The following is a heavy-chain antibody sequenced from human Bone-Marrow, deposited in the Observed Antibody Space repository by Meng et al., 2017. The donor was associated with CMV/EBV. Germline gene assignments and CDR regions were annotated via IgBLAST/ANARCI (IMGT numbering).Heavy chain of an antibody. Sequence: GESLKISCSASGFTFSIYAMHWVRQAPGKGLEWVAIISYDGSTKYYADPVKGRFTVSRDNSKNTLYLQMNSLRAEDTAAYYCARDGVWTNYYSYIGDYYGMDVWGQGTTVTVSS. D-gene: IGHD3/OR15-3a*01. CDR2: ISYDGSTK. V-gene: IGHV3-30-3*01. CDR1: GFTFSIYA. CDR3: ARDGVWTNYYSYIGDYYGMDV. J-gene: IGHJ6*02.